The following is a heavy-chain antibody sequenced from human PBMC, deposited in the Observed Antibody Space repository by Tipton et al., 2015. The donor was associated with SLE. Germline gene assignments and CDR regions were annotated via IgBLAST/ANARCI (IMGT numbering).Heavy chain of an antibody. Sequence: TLSLTCAVYGGSFSGYYWSWIRQPPGKGLEWIGELNHSGSTNYNPSLKSRVTISVDTSKNQFSLKLSSVTAADTAVYYCARASTSCGYFDYWGQGTLVTVSS. J-gene: IGHJ4*02. CDR3: ARASTSCGYFDY. CDR1: GGSFSGYY. V-gene: IGHV4-34*01. CDR2: LNHSGST. D-gene: IGHD2-21*01.